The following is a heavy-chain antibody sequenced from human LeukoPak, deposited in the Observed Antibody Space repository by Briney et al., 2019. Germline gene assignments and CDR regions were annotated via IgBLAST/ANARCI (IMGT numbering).Heavy chain of an antibody. Sequence: TGGSLRLSCAASGFTFSSYGMHWVRQAPGKGLEWVAFIRYDGSNKYYADSVKGRFTISRDNSKNTLYLQMNSLRAEDTAVYYCAKDRAAAGNSEYFQHWGQGTLVTVSS. D-gene: IGHD6-13*01. CDR3: AKDRAAAGNSEYFQH. J-gene: IGHJ1*01. CDR2: IRYDGSNK. V-gene: IGHV3-30*02. CDR1: GFTFSSYG.